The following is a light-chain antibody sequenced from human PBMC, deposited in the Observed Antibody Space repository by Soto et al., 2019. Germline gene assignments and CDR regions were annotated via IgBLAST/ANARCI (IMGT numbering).Light chain of an antibody. CDR1: SSDVGGYNF. J-gene: IGLJ3*02. CDR2: DVS. CDR3: SSYTISSTLGV. V-gene: IGLV2-14*01. Sequence: QSALTQPASLSGSPGQSITISCTGTSSDVGGYNFVSWYQQHPGKAPKLMIYDVSNWPSGVSTRFSGSKSGNTASLTISGLQAEDEAEYYCSSYTISSTLGVFGGGTKLTVL.